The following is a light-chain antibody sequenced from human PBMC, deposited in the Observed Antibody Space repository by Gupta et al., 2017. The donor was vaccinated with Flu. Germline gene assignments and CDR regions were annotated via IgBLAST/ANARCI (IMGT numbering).Light chain of an antibody. V-gene: IGLV2-11*01. J-gene: IGLJ2*01. Sequence: QSALTQPRSVSGSPGESVTISCTGTNNDVGGYNFVSWYQQHPGEVPKLMIYDVNKRPSGVPDRFSGSKSANTASLTISGLQAEDEAHYYCCSYAVSCMLFGGGTKLTVL. CDR2: DVN. CDR3: CSYAVSCML. CDR1: NNDVGGYNF.